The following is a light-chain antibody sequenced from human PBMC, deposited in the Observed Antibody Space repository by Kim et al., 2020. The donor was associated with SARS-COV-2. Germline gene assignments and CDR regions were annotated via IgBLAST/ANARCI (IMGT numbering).Light chain of an antibody. V-gene: IGLV2-14*03. CDR1: SSDVGGYNY. Sequence: QSALTQPASMSGSPGQTIIISCTGTSSDVGGYNYVSWYQQHPGKAPKLMIYDVSNRPSGVSNRFSGSKSGNTASLTISGLQAEDEADYYCSSYTSSSTLVFGGGTQLTVL. CDR3: SSYTSSSTLV. J-gene: IGLJ2*01. CDR2: DVS.